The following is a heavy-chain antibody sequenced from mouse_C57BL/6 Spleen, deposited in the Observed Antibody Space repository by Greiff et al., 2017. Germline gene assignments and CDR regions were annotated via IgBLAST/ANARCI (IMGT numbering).Heavy chain of an antibody. V-gene: IGHV1-9*01. CDR1: GYTFTGYW. CDR2: IFPGSGST. CDR3: ARGGYYVRYALDY. Sequence: VQLQQSGAELMKPGASVKLSCKATGYTFTGYWIEWVKQRPGHGLEWIGEIFPGSGSTNYNEKFKGKATFTADTPSNTAYMQLSSLTTEDSAVXYCARGGYYVRYALDYWGQGTTVTVSS. D-gene: IGHD2-3*01. J-gene: IGHJ4*01.